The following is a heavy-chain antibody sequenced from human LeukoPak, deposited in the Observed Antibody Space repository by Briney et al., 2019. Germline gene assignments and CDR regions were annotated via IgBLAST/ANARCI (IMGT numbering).Heavy chain of an antibody. CDR1: GFTFSTYW. CDR3: ARNEYSSTWYGIDY. Sequence: GGSLRLSCAASGFTFSTYWMHWVRQAPGKGLVWVSRINSDGSSTHYADSVKGRFTISRDNAKNTLYLQMNSLRAEDTAVYYCARNEYSSTWYGIDYWGQGTLVTVSS. J-gene: IGHJ4*02. D-gene: IGHD6-13*01. CDR2: INSDGSST. V-gene: IGHV3-74*01.